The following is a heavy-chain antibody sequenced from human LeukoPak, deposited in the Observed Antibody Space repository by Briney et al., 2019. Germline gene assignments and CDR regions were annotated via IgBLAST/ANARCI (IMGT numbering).Heavy chain of an antibody. V-gene: IGHV3-21*01. J-gene: IGHJ4*02. D-gene: IGHD1-26*01. CDR1: GFTFSSYS. Sequence: GGSLRLSCAASGFTFSSYSMNWARQAPGKGLEWVSSISSSSSYIYYADSVKGRFTISRDNAKNSLYLQMNSLRAEDTAVYYCARDEGSVGIVGAKYYFDYWGQGTLVTVSS. CDR2: ISSSSSYI. CDR3: ARDEGSVGIVGAKYYFDY.